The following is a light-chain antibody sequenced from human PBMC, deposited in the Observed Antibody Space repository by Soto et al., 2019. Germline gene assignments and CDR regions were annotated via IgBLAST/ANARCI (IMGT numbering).Light chain of an antibody. V-gene: IGKV1-5*03. J-gene: IGKJ1*01. Sequence: DIQMTQSPSTLSGSVGDRVTITCRASHTISSWLAWYQQKPGKAPKLLIYKASTLKSGLPSRFSGSGSGTEFTLTISSLQPDDFATYYCQHYNSYSEAFGQGTKVDIK. CDR1: HTISSW. CDR3: QHYNSYSEA. CDR2: KAS.